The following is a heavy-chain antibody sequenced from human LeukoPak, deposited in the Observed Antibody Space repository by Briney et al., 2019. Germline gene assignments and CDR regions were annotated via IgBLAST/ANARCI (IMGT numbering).Heavy chain of an antibody. D-gene: IGHD1-26*01. Sequence: PGRSLRLSCAASGFTFSNYGMHWVRQTPGKGLEWVAVMSYDGSSKYYADSVKGRFTISRDNSKNTLYLQMNSLRAEDTAVYYCAKKWVYWGQGTLVTVSS. CDR2: MSYDGSSK. CDR1: GFTFSNYG. J-gene: IGHJ4*02. V-gene: IGHV3-30*18. CDR3: AKKWVY.